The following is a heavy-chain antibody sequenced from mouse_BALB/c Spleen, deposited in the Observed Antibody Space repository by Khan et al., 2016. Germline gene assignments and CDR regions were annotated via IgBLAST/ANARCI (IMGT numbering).Heavy chain of an antibody. CDR1: GYTFTNYW. CDR3: ARSILRVRTDN. D-gene: IGHD2-1*01. Sequence: QVQLQQPGAELVRPGTSVKISCKASGYTFTNYWLGWVKQRPGHGLEWIGDIYPGGDYINYNEKFKGKATLTADTSSSTAYMQLSSLTAEDSAVYFCARSILRVRTDNWGQGTTLTVSS. J-gene: IGHJ2*01. V-gene: IGHV1-63*02. CDR2: IYPGGDYI.